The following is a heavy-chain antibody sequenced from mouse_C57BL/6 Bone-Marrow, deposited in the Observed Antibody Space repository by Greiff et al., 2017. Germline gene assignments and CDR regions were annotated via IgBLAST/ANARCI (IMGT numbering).Heavy chain of an antibody. J-gene: IGHJ3*01. D-gene: IGHD1-1*01. V-gene: IGHV1-54*01. CDR3: AREWVELLRWFAY. Sequence: QVQLQQSGAELVRPGASVKVSCKASGYAFTNYLIEWVKQRPGQGLEWIGVINPGSGGTNYNEKFKGKATLTADKSSSTAYMQLSSLTSEDSAVYFCAREWVELLRWFAYWGQGTLVTVSA. CDR1: GYAFTNYL. CDR2: INPGSGGT.